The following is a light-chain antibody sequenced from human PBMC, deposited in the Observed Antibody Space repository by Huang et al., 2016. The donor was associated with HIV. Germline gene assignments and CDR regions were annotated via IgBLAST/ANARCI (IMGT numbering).Light chain of an antibody. CDR3: QQYSSYSWT. CDR1: RSISTW. V-gene: IGKV1-5*03. CDR2: KAS. Sequence: DIQMTQSPSTLSASVGDRVTITCRASRSISTWLAWYQQKPGKAPKLLIYKASSLESGVPSRFSGSGSGTEFTLTISSLQPDDIATYYRQQYSSYSWTFGQGTKVEIK. J-gene: IGKJ1*01.